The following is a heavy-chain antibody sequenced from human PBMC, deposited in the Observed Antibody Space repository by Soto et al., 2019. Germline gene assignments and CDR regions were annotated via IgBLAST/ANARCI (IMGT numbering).Heavy chain of an antibody. J-gene: IGHJ4*02. D-gene: IGHD5-18*01. Sequence: PGGSLRLSCAASGFTFSSYGMHWVRQAPGKGLELVAVIWYDGSNKYYAGFVKDRFTISRDNSKNTLYLQMNSLRAEDTAVYYCAREKGRGYSYGYGLGFDYWGQGTLVTVSS. CDR2: IWYDGSNK. CDR3: AREKGRGYSYGYGLGFDY. V-gene: IGHV3-33*01. CDR1: GFTFSSYG.